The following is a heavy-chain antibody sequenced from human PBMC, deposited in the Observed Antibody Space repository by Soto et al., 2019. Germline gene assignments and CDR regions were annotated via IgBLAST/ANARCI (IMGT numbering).Heavy chain of an antibody. CDR2: ISNTGNTI. V-gene: IGHV3-11*01. J-gene: IGHJ4*02. CDR1: GFTFSDNY. Sequence: GGSLRLSCAASGFTFSDNYMSWIRQAPGKGLEWVSYISNTGNTIYYADSVKGRFTISRDNAKNPLYLQMNSLRAEDTAVYYCARVTTYLDYWGRGTLVTVSS. CDR3: ARVTTYLDY.